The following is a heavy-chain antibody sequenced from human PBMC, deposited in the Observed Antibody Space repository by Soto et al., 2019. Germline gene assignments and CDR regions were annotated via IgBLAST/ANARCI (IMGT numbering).Heavy chain of an antibody. J-gene: IGHJ4*02. CDR2: INAGNGNT. CDR3: TQSIVVVTALDY. Sequence: QVQLVQSGAEEKKPGASVKVSCKASGYTFTSYAMHWVRQAPGQRLEWMGWINAGNGNTKYSQKFQGRVTITRDTSASTAYMELSSLRSEDTAVYYCTQSIVVVTALDYWGQGTLVTVSS. V-gene: IGHV1-3*05. D-gene: IGHD2-21*02. CDR1: GYTFTSYA.